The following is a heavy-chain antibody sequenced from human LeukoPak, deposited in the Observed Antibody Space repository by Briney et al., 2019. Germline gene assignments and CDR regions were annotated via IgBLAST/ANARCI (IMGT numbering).Heavy chain of an antibody. D-gene: IGHD4-17*01. V-gene: IGHV4-4*07. Sequence: SETLSLTCTVSGGSISSYYWSWVRQPAGKGLEWIGRIHTSGSTNYNPSLKSRVTMSVDTSKNQFSLKLSSVTAADTAVYYCARGQYIYGDYRCYMDVWGKGTTVTISS. CDR3: ARGQYIYGDYRCYMDV. J-gene: IGHJ6*03. CDR1: GGSISSYY. CDR2: IHTSGST.